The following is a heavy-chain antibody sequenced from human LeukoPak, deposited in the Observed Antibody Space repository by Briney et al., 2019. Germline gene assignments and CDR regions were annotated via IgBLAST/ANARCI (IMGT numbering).Heavy chain of an antibody. CDR3: ARDEKASLIVWPYY. J-gene: IGHJ4*02. CDR2: IYTSGST. D-gene: IGHD2-15*01. CDR1: GGSISSGSYY. V-gene: IGHV4-61*02. Sequence: SETLSLTCAVSGGSISSGSYYWSWIRQPAGKGLEWIGRIYTSGSTNYNPSLKSRVTISVDTSKNQFSLKLSSVTAADTAVYYCARDEKASLIVWPYYWGQGTLVTVSS.